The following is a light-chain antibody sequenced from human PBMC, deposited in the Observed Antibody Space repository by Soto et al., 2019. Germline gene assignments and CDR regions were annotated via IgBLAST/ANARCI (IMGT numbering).Light chain of an antibody. Sequence: EIVLTQSPGTLSLSPGERATLSCRASQSVSSSYLAWYQQKPGQAPRLLIYGASSSATGIPDRFSGSGSGTDFTLTISRLEPEDFAVYYCQQYGSSPPLLTFGGGTKVEIK. CDR2: GAS. CDR3: QQYGSSPPLLT. J-gene: IGKJ4*01. CDR1: QSVSSSY. V-gene: IGKV3-20*01.